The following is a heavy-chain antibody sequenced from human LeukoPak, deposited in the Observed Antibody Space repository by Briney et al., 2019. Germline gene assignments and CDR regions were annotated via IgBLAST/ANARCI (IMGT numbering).Heavy chain of an antibody. Sequence: GGSLRLSCAASGLAFSNYAMNWVRQASGKGLEWVSGITDSGRKTYYADSVKGRFSISRDNSKNTVYLQMSDLRAEDTAVYYCAKITKATTPNYWGQGTLVTVSS. CDR3: AKITKATTPNY. CDR1: GLAFSNYA. V-gene: IGHV3-23*01. J-gene: IGHJ4*02. D-gene: IGHD4-17*01. CDR2: ITDSGRKT.